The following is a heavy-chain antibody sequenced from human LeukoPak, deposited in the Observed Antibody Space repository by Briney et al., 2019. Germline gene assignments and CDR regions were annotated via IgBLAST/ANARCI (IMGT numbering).Heavy chain of an antibody. J-gene: IGHJ4*02. Sequence: GGSLRLSCAASGFTFSNAWMSWVRQAPGKGLEWVGRIKSKTDGGTTDYAAPVKGRFTISRDDSKNTLYLQMNSLKTEDTAVYYCTTDAFGDCSGGSCRPVDYWGQGTLVTVSS. CDR1: GFTFSNAW. CDR2: IKSKTDGGTT. V-gene: IGHV3-15*01. CDR3: TTDAFGDCSGGSCRPVDY. D-gene: IGHD2-15*01.